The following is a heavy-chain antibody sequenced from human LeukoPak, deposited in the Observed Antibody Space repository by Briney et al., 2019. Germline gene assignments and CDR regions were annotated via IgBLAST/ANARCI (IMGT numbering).Heavy chain of an antibody. D-gene: IGHD2-21*02. CDR1: GGSFSGYH. CDR2: IYYSGST. CDR3: ARLRATRGDGGHWDFDQ. Sequence: SETLSLTCVVYGGSFSGYHWSWIRQPPGKGLERIGYIYYSGSTYYNPSLKSRVTISVDTSENQFSLKLSSVAAADTAVYYCARLRATRGDGGHWDFDQWGQGTLVTVSS. J-gene: IGHJ4*02. V-gene: IGHV4-59*08.